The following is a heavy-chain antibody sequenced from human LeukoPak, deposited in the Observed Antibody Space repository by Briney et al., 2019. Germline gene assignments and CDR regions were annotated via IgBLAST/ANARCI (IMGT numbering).Heavy chain of an antibody. D-gene: IGHD1-1*01. Sequence: GGSLRLSCAASGFTFSSYEMNWVRQAPGKGLGWVSYISSSGSTIYYADSVKGRFTISRDNAKNSLYLQMNSLRAEDTAVYYCAGWNDVVRSDPWGQGTLVTVSS. CDR1: GFTFSSYE. CDR3: AGWNDVVRSDP. J-gene: IGHJ5*02. CDR2: ISSSGSTI. V-gene: IGHV3-48*03.